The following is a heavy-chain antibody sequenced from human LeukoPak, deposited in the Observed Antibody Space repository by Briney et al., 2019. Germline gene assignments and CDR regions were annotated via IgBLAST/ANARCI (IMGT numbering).Heavy chain of an antibody. CDR2: ISSSSSYI. CDR1: GFTFNTYS. D-gene: IGHD5-12*01. CDR3: ARSGYEEAFDI. V-gene: IGHV3-21*01. Sequence: GGSLRLSCEASGFTFNTYSMNWARQAPGKGLEWVSSISSSSSYIYYADSVKGRFTISRDNAKNSLYLQMNSLRAEDTAVYYCARSGYEEAFDIWGQGTMVTVSS. J-gene: IGHJ3*02.